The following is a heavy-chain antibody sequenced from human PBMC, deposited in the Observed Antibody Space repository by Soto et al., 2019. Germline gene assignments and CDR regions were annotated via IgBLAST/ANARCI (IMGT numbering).Heavy chain of an antibody. Sequence: ASVKVSCKASGGTFSSYAISWVRQAPGQGLEWMGGIIPIFGTANYAQKFQGRVTITADESTSTAYMELSSLRSEDTAVYYCARDQGYGDFFFDYWGQRTLVTVSS. CDR2: IIPIFGTA. D-gene: IGHD4-17*01. CDR1: GGTFSSYA. CDR3: ARDQGYGDFFFDY. J-gene: IGHJ4*02. V-gene: IGHV1-69*13.